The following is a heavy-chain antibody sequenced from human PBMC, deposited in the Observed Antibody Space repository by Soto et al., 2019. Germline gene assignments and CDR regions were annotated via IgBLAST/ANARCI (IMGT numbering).Heavy chain of an antibody. CDR2: ISHKSSAT. J-gene: IGHJ4*02. V-gene: IGHV3-48*02. CDR1: GFTFSNYA. Sequence: EVQLVESGGGLVQPGGSLRLSCAGSGFTFSNYAMNWVRQAPGKGLEWVSYISHKSSATYHADSVKGRFTISRDNAQNSLYLQMNSLTDEETAIYYCARDPYSSTTVNIMDYWGRGTLVTVSS. D-gene: IGHD4-17*01. CDR3: ARDPYSSTTVNIMDY.